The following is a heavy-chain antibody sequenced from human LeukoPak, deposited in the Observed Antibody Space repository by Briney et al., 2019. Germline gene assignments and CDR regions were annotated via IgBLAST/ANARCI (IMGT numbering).Heavy chain of an antibody. CDR1: GSSISSGGYY. CDR2: IYYSGST. CDR3: ARDREAGTDAFDI. Sequence: SETLSLTCTVSGSSISSGGYYWSWIRQHPGKGLEGIGYIYYSGSTYYNPSLKSRVTISVDTSKNQFSLKLSSVTAADTAVYYCARDREAGTDAFDIWGQGTMVTVSS. D-gene: IGHD6-19*01. V-gene: IGHV4-31*03. J-gene: IGHJ3*02.